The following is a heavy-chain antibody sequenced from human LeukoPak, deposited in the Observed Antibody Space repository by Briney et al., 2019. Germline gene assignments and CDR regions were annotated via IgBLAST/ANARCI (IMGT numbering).Heavy chain of an antibody. J-gene: IGHJ4*02. CDR3: ASIAAAGSDFDY. CDR1: GYTFTGYY. V-gene: IGHV1-46*01. CDR2: INPSGGST. Sequence: ASVKVSCKASGYTFTGYYMHWVRQAPGQGLEWMGIINPSGGSTSYAQKFQGRVTMTRDTSTSTVYMELSSLRSEDTAVYFCASIAAAGSDFDYWGQGTLVTVSS. D-gene: IGHD6-13*01.